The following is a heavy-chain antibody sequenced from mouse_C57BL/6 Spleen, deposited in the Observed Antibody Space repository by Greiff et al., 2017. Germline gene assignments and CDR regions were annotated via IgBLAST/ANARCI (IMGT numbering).Heavy chain of an antibody. Sequence: VQLQQPGAELVKPGASVKMSCKASGYTFTSYWITWVKQRPGQGLEWIGDIYPGSGSTNYNEKFKSKATLTVDTSSSTAYMQLSSLTSEDSAVYYCARRFPYGNYGGYYAMDYWGQGTSVTVSS. D-gene: IGHD2-1*01. J-gene: IGHJ4*01. V-gene: IGHV1-55*01. CDR2: IYPGSGST. CDR3: ARRFPYGNYGGYYAMDY. CDR1: GYTFTSYW.